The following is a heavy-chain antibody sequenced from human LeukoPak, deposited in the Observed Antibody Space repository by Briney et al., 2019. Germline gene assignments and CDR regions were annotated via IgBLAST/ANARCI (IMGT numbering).Heavy chain of an antibody. CDR3: ARDRYYYGSGSYSANYYYYYGMDV. Sequence: ASVKVSCKASGYTFTGYYMHWVRQAPGQGLEWMGWINPNSGGTNYAQKFQGWVTMTRDTSISTAYMELSRLRSDDTAVYYCARDRYYYGSGSYSANYYYYYGMDVWGQGTTVTVSS. D-gene: IGHD3-10*01. CDR1: GYTFTGYY. J-gene: IGHJ6*02. V-gene: IGHV1-2*04. CDR2: INPNSGGT.